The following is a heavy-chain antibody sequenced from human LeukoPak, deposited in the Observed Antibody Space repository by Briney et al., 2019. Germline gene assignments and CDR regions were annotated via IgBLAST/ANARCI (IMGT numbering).Heavy chain of an antibody. CDR2: ISYDGSKK. J-gene: IGHJ5*02. CDR1: GFTLSNAW. V-gene: IGHV3-30*18. Sequence: GGALILSCASPGFTLSNAWMSSVRQAPGKGLEWVAIISYDGSKKYYGDSVKGRFTISRDNSKNTLYLQMNSLRAEDTAVYYCAKAYYGSGSPLDWFDPWGQGTLVTVSS. D-gene: IGHD3-10*01. CDR3: AKAYYGSGSPLDWFDP.